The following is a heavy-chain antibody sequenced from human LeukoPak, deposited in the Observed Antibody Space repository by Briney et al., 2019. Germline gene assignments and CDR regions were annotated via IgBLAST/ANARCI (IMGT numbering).Heavy chain of an antibody. V-gene: IGHV4-34*01. CDR2: INHSGST. Sequence: SETLSLTCAAYGGSFSGYYWSWIRQPPGKGLEWIGEINHSGSTNYNPSLKSRVTISVDTSKNQFSLKLSSVTAADTAVYYCARVGYCSSTSCYEDMDVGGKGTTVTVSS. CDR3: ARVGYCSSTSCYEDMDV. J-gene: IGHJ6*03. D-gene: IGHD2-2*01. CDR1: GGSFSGYY.